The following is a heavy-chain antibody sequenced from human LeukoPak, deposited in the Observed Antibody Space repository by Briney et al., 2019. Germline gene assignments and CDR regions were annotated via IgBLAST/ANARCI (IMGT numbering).Heavy chain of an antibody. CDR3: ARETYYYDSSGHDY. CDR2: IYTSGST. CDR1: GGSISSGSYY. D-gene: IGHD3-22*01. J-gene: IGHJ4*02. V-gene: IGHV4-61*02. Sequence: SETLSLTCTVSGGSISSGSYYWRWLRQPAGKGLEWIGRIYTSGSTNYNPSLNSRVTISVDTSKNQFSLKLSSVTAADTAVYYCARETYYYDSSGHDYWGQGTLVTVSS.